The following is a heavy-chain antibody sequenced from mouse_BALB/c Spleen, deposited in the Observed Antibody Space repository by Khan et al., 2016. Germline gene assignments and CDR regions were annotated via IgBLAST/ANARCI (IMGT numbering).Heavy chain of an antibody. Sequence: QIQLVQSGPELKKPGSTVKISCKASGYTFTDSSMHWVKQAPGKGLKWMGGITTETGEQTYAVDFKGRFAFSLETSASTAYLQINNLKNADTATYFCARRDYFDYWGQGTTLTVSS. J-gene: IGHJ2*01. V-gene: IGHV9-2-1*01. CDR1: GYTFTDSS. CDR2: ITTETGEQ. CDR3: ARRDYFDY.